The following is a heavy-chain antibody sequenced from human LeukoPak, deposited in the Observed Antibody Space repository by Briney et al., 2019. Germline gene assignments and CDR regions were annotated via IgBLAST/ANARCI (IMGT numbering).Heavy chain of an antibody. CDR3: ARRVAPLDAFDI. Sequence: SETLSLTCAVYGGSFSGYYWSWIRQPPGKGLEWIGYIYYSGSTNYNPSLKSRVTISVDTSKNQFSLKLSSVTAADTAVYYCARRVAPLDAFDIWGQGTMVTVSS. J-gene: IGHJ3*02. D-gene: IGHD5-12*01. CDR1: GGSFSGYY. V-gene: IGHV4-59*01. CDR2: IYYSGST.